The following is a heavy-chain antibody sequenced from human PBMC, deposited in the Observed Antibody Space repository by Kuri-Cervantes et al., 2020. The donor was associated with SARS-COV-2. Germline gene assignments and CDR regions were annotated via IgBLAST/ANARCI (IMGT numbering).Heavy chain of an antibody. CDR2: IRYGGSNK. CDR3: ARDLFAVWGAYYVPSNWFDP. V-gene: IGHV3-30*02. J-gene: IGHJ5*02. CDR1: GFTFSSYG. Sequence: GESLKISCAASGFTFSSYGMHWVRQAPGKGLEWVAFIRYGGSNKYYADSVKGRFTISRDNSKNSLYLQMNSLRAEDTAVYYCARDLFAVWGAYYVPSNWFDPWGQGTLVTVSS. D-gene: IGHD3-16*01.